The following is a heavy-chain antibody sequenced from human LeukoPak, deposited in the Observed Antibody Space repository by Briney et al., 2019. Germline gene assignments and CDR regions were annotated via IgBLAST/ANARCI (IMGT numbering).Heavy chain of an antibody. V-gene: IGHV4-4*07. D-gene: IGHD3-10*01. J-gene: IGHJ5*02. CDR3: ARDSGTTGEVKFDP. Sequence: PSETLSLTCTVTGGSIHSYWSWIRQPAGKGLEWIGRISGSGTITYNPALQSRLTISIDTSKNQFSLKLMSVTAADTAVYYCARDSGTTGEVKFDPWGQGTLVTVSS. CDR2: ISGSGTI. CDR1: GGSIHSY.